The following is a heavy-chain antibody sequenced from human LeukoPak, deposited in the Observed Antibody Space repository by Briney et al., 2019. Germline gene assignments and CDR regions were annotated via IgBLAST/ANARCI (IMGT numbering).Heavy chain of an antibody. D-gene: IGHD2-21*01. J-gene: IGHJ1*01. CDR2: IVGSADNT. Sequence: GGSLRLSCATSGFTFSNYAMNWFRQAPGRELEWVSAIVGSADNTYYADSVKGRFTISRDNSKNALHLQMNSLRAEDTAIYYCAKVDCGVLGCRRVACWGQGSLVTVSS. V-gene: IGHV3-23*01. CDR1: GFTFSNYA. CDR3: AKVDCGVLGCRRVAC.